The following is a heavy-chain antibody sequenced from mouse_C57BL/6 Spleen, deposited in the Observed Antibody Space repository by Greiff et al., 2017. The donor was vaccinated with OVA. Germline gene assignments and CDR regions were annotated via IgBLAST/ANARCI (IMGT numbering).Heavy chain of an antibody. D-gene: IGHD3-2*02. CDR3: ASTAQATWFAY. J-gene: IGHJ3*01. Sequence: VQLHQPGAVLVKPGASVTVSCKASGYTFTSYWMHWVKQRPGQGLEWIGRIHPSDSDTNYNQKFKGKATLTVDKSSSTAYMQLSSLTSEDSAVYFCASTAQATWFAYWGQGTLVTVSA. CDR2: IHPSDSDT. V-gene: IGHV1-74*01. CDR1: GYTFTSYW.